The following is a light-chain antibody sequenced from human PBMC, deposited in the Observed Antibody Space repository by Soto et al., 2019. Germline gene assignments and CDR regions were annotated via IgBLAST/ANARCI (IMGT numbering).Light chain of an antibody. V-gene: IGKV3-20*01. CDR2: DTS. CDR3: QQYQNSPRT. CDR1: QSVGGSS. Sequence: ETVLTQSPGTLSLSPGERATVSCRASQSVGGSSLAWYQQRPGQAPRLLIYDTSKRATGIPDRFSGSGSGTDFTLTISRLEPADFAVYYCQQYQNSPRTFGQGTKVEIK. J-gene: IGKJ1*01.